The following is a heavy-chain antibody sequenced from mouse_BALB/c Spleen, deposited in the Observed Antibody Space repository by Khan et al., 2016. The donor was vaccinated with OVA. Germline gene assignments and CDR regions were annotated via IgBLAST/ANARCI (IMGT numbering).Heavy chain of an antibody. Sequence: QVQLKESGAELVRPGASVKMSCKASGYTFTSYTIHWIKKRPGQGLEWIGYINPSNDYTNYNQKFKDKATLTTDKSYTTAYLQLSSLTSDDSAVYNCVRDGAYHRNDGWFAYWGQGTLVTVAA. CDR1: GYTFTSYT. V-gene: IGHV1-4*01. D-gene: IGHD2-14*01. CDR3: VRDGAYHRNDGWFAY. CDR2: INPSNDYT. J-gene: IGHJ3*01.